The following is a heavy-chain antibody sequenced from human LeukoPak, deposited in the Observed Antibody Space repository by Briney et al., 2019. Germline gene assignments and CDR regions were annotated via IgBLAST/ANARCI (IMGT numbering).Heavy chain of an antibody. Sequence: PSETLSLTCTVSGGSISSYYWSWIRQPPGKGLEWIGYIYYSGSTNYNPSLKSRVTISVDTSKNQFSLKLSSVTAADTAVYYCAREEMLGYCSSTSCYSPYYFDYWAREPWSPSPQ. V-gene: IGHV4-59*01. CDR2: IYYSGST. CDR1: GGSISSYY. D-gene: IGHD2-2*02. CDR3: AREEMLGYCSSTSCYSPYYFDY. J-gene: IGHJ4*02.